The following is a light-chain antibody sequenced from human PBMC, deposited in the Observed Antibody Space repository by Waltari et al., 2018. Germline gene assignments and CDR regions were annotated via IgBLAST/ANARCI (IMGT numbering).Light chain of an antibody. CDR1: SSEVGVYNY. CDR2: DVS. Sequence: QSALTQPASVSGSPGQSITIPCTGTSSEVGVYNYVSWYQQHPGKAPKLMIYDVSNRPSGVSNRLSGSKSGNTASLTISGLQAEDEADYYCSSYTSSSTLFGGGTKLTVL. CDR3: SSYTSSSTL. V-gene: IGLV2-14*01. J-gene: IGLJ2*01.